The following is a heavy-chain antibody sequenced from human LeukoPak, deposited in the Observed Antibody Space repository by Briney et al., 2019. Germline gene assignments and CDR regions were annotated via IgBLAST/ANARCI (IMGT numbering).Heavy chain of an antibody. D-gene: IGHD6-13*01. V-gene: IGHV3-23*01. CDR2: ISGSGVNT. CDR1: GFTFSSYA. Sequence: GGSLRLSCAASGFTFSSYAMSWVRQAPGKGLEWVSVISGSGVNTYYADSVKGRFTISRDNSKTTLYLQMNSLRAEDTAVYYCVKRGYSSSWYGGYFDYWGQGTLVTVSS. CDR3: VKRGYSSSWYGGYFDY. J-gene: IGHJ4*02.